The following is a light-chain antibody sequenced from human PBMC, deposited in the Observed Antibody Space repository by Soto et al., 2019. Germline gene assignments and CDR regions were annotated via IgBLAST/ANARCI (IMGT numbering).Light chain of an antibody. Sequence: EIVLTQSPDTLSLSSGERATLSCRASQSVSSYLAWYQQKPGQAPRLLIYDASNRATGIPARFSGSGSGTDFTLTISSLEPEDFAVYYCHQRSNWPRTFGQGTRLEIK. CDR1: QSVSSY. V-gene: IGKV3-11*01. J-gene: IGKJ5*01. CDR2: DAS. CDR3: HQRSNWPRT.